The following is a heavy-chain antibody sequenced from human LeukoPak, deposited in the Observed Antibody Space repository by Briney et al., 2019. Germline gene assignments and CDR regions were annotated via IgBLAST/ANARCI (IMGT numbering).Heavy chain of an antibody. V-gene: IGHV4-59*12. CDR3: ARDKSTIFGVALYYFDY. CDR1: GGSISSYY. J-gene: IGHJ4*02. CDR2: IYYSGST. D-gene: IGHD3-3*01. Sequence: SETLSLTCTVSGGSISSYYWSWIRQPPGKGLEWIGNIYYSGSTNYNPSLKSRVTISVDTSKNQFSLKLSSVTAADTAVYYCARDKSTIFGVALYYFDYWGQGTLVTVSS.